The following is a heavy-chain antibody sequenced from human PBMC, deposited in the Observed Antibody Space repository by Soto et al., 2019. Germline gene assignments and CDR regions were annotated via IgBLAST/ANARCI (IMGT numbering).Heavy chain of an antibody. Sequence: SETLSLTCTVSGGSISSYYWSWIRQPPGKGLEWIGYIYYSGSTNYNPSLKSRVTISVDTSKNQFSLKLSSVTAADTAVYYCARFSPTTVTTRTQYFDYWGQGTLVTVS. D-gene: IGHD4-17*01. CDR3: ARFSPTTVTTRTQYFDY. CDR1: GGSISSYY. J-gene: IGHJ4*02. V-gene: IGHV4-59*01. CDR2: IYYSGST.